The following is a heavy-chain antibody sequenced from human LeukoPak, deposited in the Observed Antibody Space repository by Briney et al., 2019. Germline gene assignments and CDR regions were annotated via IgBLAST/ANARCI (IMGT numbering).Heavy chain of an antibody. J-gene: IGHJ4*02. Sequence: PSETLSLTCTVSGGSISSYYWSWIRQPPGKGLEWIGYIYYSGSTNYNPSLKSRVTISVDTSKNQFSLKLSSVTAADTAVYYCARTPRDSSVEGFDYWGQGTLVTVSS. CDR2: IYYSGST. D-gene: IGHD3-22*01. CDR1: GGSISSYY. CDR3: ARTPRDSSVEGFDY. V-gene: IGHV4-59*01.